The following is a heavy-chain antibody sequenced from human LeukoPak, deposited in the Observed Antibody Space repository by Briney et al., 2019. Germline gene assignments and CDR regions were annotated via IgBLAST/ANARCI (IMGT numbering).Heavy chain of an antibody. D-gene: IGHD3-10*02. V-gene: IGHV3-21*01. J-gene: IGHJ6*04. CDR3: AELGITMIGGV. CDR2: ISSSSSYI. CDR1: GFTLSGYS. Sequence: KPGGSLRLSCAASGFTLSGYSMNWVRQAPAKGLEWVSSISSSSSYIYYAASVRGRFTISRDNAKNSLFLQMNSLRAEDTAVYYCAELGITMIGGVWGKVTTVTISS.